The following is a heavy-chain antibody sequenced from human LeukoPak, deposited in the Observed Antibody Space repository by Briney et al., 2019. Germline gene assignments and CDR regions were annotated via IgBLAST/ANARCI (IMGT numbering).Heavy chain of an antibody. CDR1: GFTFSSYS. CDR2: ISSSSSYI. CDR3: AGEESSAWSH. J-gene: IGHJ4*02. V-gene: IGHV3-21*01. D-gene: IGHD6-19*01. Sequence: GGSLRLSCAASGFTFSSYSMNWVRQAPGKGLEWVSSISSSSSYIYYADSVKGRFTISRDNAKNSLYLQMNSLRAEDTAVYYCAGEESSAWSHWGQGTLVTVSS.